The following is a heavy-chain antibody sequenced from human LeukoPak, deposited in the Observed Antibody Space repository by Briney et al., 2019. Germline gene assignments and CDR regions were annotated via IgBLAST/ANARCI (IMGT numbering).Heavy chain of an antibody. D-gene: IGHD3-16*01. CDR1: GYTFTSYD. J-gene: IGHJ6*02. CDR2: MNPNSGNT. Sequence: ASVKVSCKASGYTFTSYDINWVRQATGQGLEWMGWMNPNSGNTGYAQKFQGRVTTTRNTSISTAYMELSSLRSEDTAVYYCAESALTDGMDVWGQGTTVTVSS. V-gene: IGHV1-8*01. CDR3: AESALTDGMDV.